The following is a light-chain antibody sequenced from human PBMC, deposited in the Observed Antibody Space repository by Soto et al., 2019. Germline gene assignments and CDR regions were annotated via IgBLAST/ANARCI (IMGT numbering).Light chain of an antibody. CDR1: QSVSSSY. CDR3: HQYGSSPT. V-gene: IGKV3-20*01. CDR2: GAS. J-gene: IGKJ4*01. Sequence: EIVLTQSPGTLSLSPGERATLSCRASQSVSSSYLAWYQQKPGQAPRLLIYGASSRATGIPDRFSGSGSGTDFTLTISRLEPEDFAVYYCHQYGSSPTFGGGTTVEI.